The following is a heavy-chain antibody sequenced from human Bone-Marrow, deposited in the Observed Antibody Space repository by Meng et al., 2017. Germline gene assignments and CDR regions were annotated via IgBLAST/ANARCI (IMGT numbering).Heavy chain of an antibody. CDR3: VREWPSSGWYGYTGAFDI. Sequence: GGSLRLSCAASGFTFSSYAMHWVRQAPGKGLEWVAVISYDGSNKYYADSVKGRFTISRDNSKNTLYLQMNSLRAEDTAVYYCVREWPSSGWYGYTGAFDIWGQGTMVTVSS. V-gene: IGHV3-30*04. CDR2: ISYDGSNK. J-gene: IGHJ3*02. CDR1: GFTFSSYA. D-gene: IGHD6-19*01.